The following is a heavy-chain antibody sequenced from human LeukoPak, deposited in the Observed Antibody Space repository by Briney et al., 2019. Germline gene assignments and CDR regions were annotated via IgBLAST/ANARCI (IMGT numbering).Heavy chain of an antibody. CDR1: GFTFSSYW. V-gene: IGHV3-7*01. CDR3: ARGPRYYYDSSGYYFLDY. CDR2: IKQEGSEK. D-gene: IGHD3-22*01. J-gene: IGHJ4*02. Sequence: GGSLRLSCAASGFTFSSYWMSWVRQAPGKGLEWVANIKQEGSEKYYVDSVKGRFTISRDNAKNSLYLQMNSLRAEDKDGYYCARGPRYYYDSSGYYFLDYWGQGTLVTVSS.